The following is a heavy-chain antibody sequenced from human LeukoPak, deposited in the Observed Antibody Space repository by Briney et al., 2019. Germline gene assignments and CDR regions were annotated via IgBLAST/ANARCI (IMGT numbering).Heavy chain of an antibody. CDR3: ARARRSSGPNFFDY. CDR1: GFTFDDYG. D-gene: IGHD6-19*01. Sequence: GGSLRLSCAASGFTFDDYGMSWVRQAPGKGLDWVSGINWNGGSTGYADSVKGRFTISRDNAKNSLYLQMNSLRAEDTALYYCARARRSSGPNFFDYWGQGTLVTVSS. CDR2: INWNGGST. J-gene: IGHJ4*02. V-gene: IGHV3-20*04.